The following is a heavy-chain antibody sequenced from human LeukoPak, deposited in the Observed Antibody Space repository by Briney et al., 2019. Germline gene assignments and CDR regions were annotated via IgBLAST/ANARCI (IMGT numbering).Heavy chain of an antibody. CDR3: ARDLLDTSMVHYWYFDL. CDR2: IYYNRST. D-gene: IGHD5-18*01. Sequence: KPSETLSLTCTVSGGSISSGDYYWSWIRQHPGKGLEWIGYIYYNRSTYFNPSLKSRVTISVDTSKNQFSLQLSSVTAADTAVYYCARDLLDTSMVHYWYFDLWGRGTLDTVSS. J-gene: IGHJ2*01. CDR1: GGSISSGDYY. V-gene: IGHV4-31*03.